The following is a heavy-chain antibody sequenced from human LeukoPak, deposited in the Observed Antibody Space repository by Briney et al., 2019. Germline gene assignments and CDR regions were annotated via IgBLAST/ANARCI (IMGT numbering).Heavy chain of an antibody. CDR2: IIPIFGTA. V-gene: IGHV1-69*05. J-gene: IGHJ3*02. Sequence: ASVKVSCKASGGTFSSYAISWARQAPGQGLEWMGGIIPIFGTANYAQKFQGRVTITTDESTSTAYMELSSLRSEDTAVYYCARDKVDTAMVFDDAFDIWGQGTMVTVSS. CDR1: GGTFSSYA. D-gene: IGHD5-18*01. CDR3: ARDKVDTAMVFDDAFDI.